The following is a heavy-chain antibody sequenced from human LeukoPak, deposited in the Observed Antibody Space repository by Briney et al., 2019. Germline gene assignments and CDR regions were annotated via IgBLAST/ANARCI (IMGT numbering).Heavy chain of an antibody. CDR2: ISASVGST. CDR1: GFTFGSYA. CDR3: AKVQSGWFRFDY. Sequence: GGSLRLSCAASGFTFGSYAMSWVRQAPGKGLEWVSDISASVGSTYYADSVKGRFTISRDNSKNTLYLQMNSLRAEDTAVYYCAKVQSGWFRFDYWGQGTLVTVSS. V-gene: IGHV3-23*01. D-gene: IGHD3-10*01. J-gene: IGHJ4*02.